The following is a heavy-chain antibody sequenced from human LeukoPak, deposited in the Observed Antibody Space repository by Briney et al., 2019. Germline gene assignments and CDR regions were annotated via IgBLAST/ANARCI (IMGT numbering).Heavy chain of an antibody. V-gene: IGHV3-23*01. J-gene: IGHJ4*02. CDR1: GVTLSSYA. D-gene: IGHD3-22*01. Sequence: GSLRLSCAASGVTLSSYAMSWARQAPGKGLEWVSGISSSGSGGNTYYADSVKGRFTISRDSSKNTLFLHMNTLRAEDTAIYYCATWETYYYDSSGYGWGQGTLVTVSS. CDR2: ISSSGSGGNT. CDR3: ATWETYYYDSSGYG.